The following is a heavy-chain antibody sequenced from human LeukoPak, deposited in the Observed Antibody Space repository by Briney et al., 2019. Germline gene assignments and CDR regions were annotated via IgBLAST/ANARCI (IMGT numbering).Heavy chain of an antibody. CDR1: GGSISSYY. CDR2: IYTNGST. CDR3: AGSSIAARIFDY. D-gene: IGHD6-6*01. Sequence: SETLSLTCTVSGGSISSYYWSWIRQPPGKGLEWIGYIYTNGSTNYNPSLKSRVTISVDTSKNQFSLKLSSVTAADTAVYYWAGSSIAARIFDYWGQGTLVTVSA. J-gene: IGHJ4*02. V-gene: IGHV4-4*09.